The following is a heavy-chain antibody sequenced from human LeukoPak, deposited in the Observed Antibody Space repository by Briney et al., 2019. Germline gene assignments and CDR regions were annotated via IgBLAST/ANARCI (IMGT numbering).Heavy chain of an antibody. J-gene: IGHJ4*02. Sequence: AGGSLRLSGAASGFTFTSYSMNWVRQAPGKGLEWVSTISGGGGSTYYADSVKGRFTISRDNSKNTLYLQVNSLRAEDTAVYYCAKGGKWDVTPFDYWGQGTLVTVSS. V-gene: IGHV3-23*01. CDR1: GFTFTSYS. CDR2: ISGGGGST. CDR3: AKGGKWDVTPFDY. D-gene: IGHD1-26*01.